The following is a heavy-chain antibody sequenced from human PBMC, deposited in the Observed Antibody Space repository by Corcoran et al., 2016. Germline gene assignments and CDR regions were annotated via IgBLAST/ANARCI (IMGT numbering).Heavy chain of an antibody. V-gene: IGHV4-59*01. Sequence: QVQLQESGPGLVKPSETLSLTCTVSGVSISSYYWSWIRQPPGKGLEWIGYIYYSGSTNYNPSLKSRVTITVDTSKNQFSLKLSSVTAADTAVYYCARSSYYDPARYWYFDLWGRVTLVTVSS. CDR3: ARSSYYDPARYWYFDL. J-gene: IGHJ2*01. CDR1: GVSISSYY. CDR2: IYYSGST. D-gene: IGHD3-22*01.